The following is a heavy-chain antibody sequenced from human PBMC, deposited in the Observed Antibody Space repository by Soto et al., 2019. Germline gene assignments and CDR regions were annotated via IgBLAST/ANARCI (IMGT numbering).Heavy chain of an antibody. CDR2: IRAYNGNT. J-gene: IGHJ6*02. Sequence: QVQLVQSGAEVKKPGASVKVSCKASGYTFTSYGISWVRQAPGQGLEWMGWIRAYNGNTNYAQKLQGSVTMTTDTSTSTADMELRSRRSDDTAVYYCASDLPTMDVGGQGTTVTVSS. CDR3: ASDLPTMDV. V-gene: IGHV1-18*01. CDR1: GYTFTSYG.